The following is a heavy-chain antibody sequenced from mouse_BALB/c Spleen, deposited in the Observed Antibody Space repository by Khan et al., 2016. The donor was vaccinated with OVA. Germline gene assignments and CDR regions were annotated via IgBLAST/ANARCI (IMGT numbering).Heavy chain of an antibody. D-gene: IGHD1-3*01. V-gene: IGHV9-3-1*01. Sequence: QIQLVQSGPELKKPGETVKISCKASGYTFTNYGMNWVKQAPGKGLKWMGWINTYTGEPTYADDFKGRFAFSLETSASTAYLQISNLKNEDTATYFCASSGYWYFDVWGAGTTVTVSS. CDR3: ASSGYWYFDV. J-gene: IGHJ1*01. CDR1: GYTFTNYG. CDR2: INTYTGEP.